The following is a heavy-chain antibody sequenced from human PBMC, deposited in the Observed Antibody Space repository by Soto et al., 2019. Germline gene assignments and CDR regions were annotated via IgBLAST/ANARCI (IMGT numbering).Heavy chain of an antibody. J-gene: IGHJ4*02. Sequence: PSETLSLTCTVSGGSISSGGYYWSWIRQHPGKGLEWIGYIYYSGSTYYKTSLKSRVTISEDTSKNQFSLKLSSVTAADTAVYYCARAGGRWLHNYYWGQGTLVTVS. CDR3: ARAGGRWLHNYY. CDR1: GGSISSGGYY. CDR2: IYYSGST. V-gene: IGHV4-31*03. D-gene: IGHD5-12*01.